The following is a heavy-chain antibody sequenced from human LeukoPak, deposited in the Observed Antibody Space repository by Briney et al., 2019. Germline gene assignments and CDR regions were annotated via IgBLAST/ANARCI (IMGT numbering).Heavy chain of an antibody. CDR2: IIPVFGTA. J-gene: IGHJ3*02. CDR1: GGAFSSYT. CDR3: ARGLEGDIVVIPASKGAFDI. D-gene: IGHD2-2*01. Sequence: GASVKVSCEASGGAFSSYTISWVRQAPGQGLEWMGGIIPVFGTANYAQNFQGRVTITTDESTSTAYMELSGLRSEDTAVYYCARGLEGDIVVIPASKGAFDIWGQGTMVTVSS. V-gene: IGHV1-69*05.